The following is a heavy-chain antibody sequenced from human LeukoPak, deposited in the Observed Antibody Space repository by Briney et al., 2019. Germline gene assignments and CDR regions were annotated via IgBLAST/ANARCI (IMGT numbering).Heavy chain of an antibody. CDR2: ISAYNGNT. Sequence: ASVKVSCKASGYTFTSYGISWVRQAPGQGLEWMGWISAYNGNTNYAQKLQGRVTMTTDTSTSTAYMELRSLRSDDTAAYYCARGSVDTAMAKGYYYYYYGMDVWGQGTTVTVSS. V-gene: IGHV1-18*01. D-gene: IGHD5-18*01. CDR3: ARGSVDTAMAKGYYYYYYGMDV. CDR1: GYTFTSYG. J-gene: IGHJ6*02.